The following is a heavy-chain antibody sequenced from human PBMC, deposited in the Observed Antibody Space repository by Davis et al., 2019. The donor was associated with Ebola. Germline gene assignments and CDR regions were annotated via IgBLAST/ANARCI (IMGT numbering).Heavy chain of an antibody. Sequence: ASVKVSCKASGYTFTNYYMHWVRQAPGQGLEWMGMINPNDGRTIYAQKFQGRVTMTRNTSISTAYMALSSLRSEDTAVYYCAREVTSSWYVGFWFDPWGQGTLVTVSS. V-gene: IGHV1-46*01. CDR3: AREVTSSWYVGFWFDP. D-gene: IGHD6-13*01. CDR1: GYTFTNYY. J-gene: IGHJ5*02. CDR2: INPNDGRT.